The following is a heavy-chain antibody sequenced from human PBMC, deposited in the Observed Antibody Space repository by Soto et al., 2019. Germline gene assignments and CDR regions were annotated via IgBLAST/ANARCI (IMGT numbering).Heavy chain of an antibody. CDR1: GFTFSSYG. CDR2: ISYDGSNK. J-gene: IGHJ4*02. V-gene: IGHV3-30*18. D-gene: IGHD4-17*01. Sequence: SLRLSCAASGFTFSSYGMHWVRQAPGKGLEWVAVISYDGSNKYYADSVKGRFTISRDNSKNTLYLQMNSLRAEDTAVYYCAKEGLEWVTTVFDYWGQGTLVTVSS. CDR3: AKEGLEWVTTVFDY.